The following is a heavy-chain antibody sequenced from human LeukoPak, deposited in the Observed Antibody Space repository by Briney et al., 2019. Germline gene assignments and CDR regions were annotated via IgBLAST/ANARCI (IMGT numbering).Heavy chain of an antibody. CDR3: ARDSSDIRSLIAH. J-gene: IGHJ1*01. V-gene: IGHV1-3*01. CDR1: GYTFTSYT. Sequence: GASVKVSCKASGYTFTSYTIHWVRQAPGQRLEWMGWINAGNGNTKYTQKLQGRVTITRDTSASTAYMELSSLRSEDTAVYYCARDSSDIRSLIAHWGQGTLVTVSS. CDR2: INAGNGNT. D-gene: IGHD2-15*01.